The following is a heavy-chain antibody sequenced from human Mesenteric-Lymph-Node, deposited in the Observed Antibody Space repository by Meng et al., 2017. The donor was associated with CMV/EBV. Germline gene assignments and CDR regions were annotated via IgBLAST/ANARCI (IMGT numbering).Heavy chain of an antibody. Sequence: GESLKISCAASGFTFSSYWIHWVRQAPGKGLVWVSRINSDGSSTTYADSVKGRFTISRDNAKNTLYLQMNSLRAEDTAVYYCARDRYCSSISCYTGMVDYWGQGTLVTVSS. J-gene: IGHJ4*02. V-gene: IGHV3-74*01. CDR3: ARDRYCSSISCYTGMVDY. CDR1: GFTFSSYW. CDR2: INSDGSST. D-gene: IGHD2-2*02.